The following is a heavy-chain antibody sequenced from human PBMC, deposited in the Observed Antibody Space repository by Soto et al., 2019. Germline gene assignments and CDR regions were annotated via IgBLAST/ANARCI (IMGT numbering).Heavy chain of an antibody. CDR2: ISAYNGNT. CDR1: GYTFTSYG. CDR3: ARLYSSGWRYYYYYGMDV. Sequence: GASVKVSCKASGYTFTSYGISWVRQAPGQGLEWMGWISAYNGNTNYAQKLQGRVTMTTDTSTSTAYMELRSLRSDDTAVYYCARLYSSGWRYYYYYGMDVWGQGTTVTVSS. J-gene: IGHJ6*02. D-gene: IGHD6-19*01. V-gene: IGHV1-18*01.